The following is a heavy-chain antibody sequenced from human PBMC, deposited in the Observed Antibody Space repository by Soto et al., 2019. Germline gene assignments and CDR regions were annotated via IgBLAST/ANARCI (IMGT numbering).Heavy chain of an antibody. CDR1: GGSISSGDYY. CDR2: IYYSGST. CDR3: ARVGGFGATTIVS. J-gene: IGHJ4*02. D-gene: IGHD3-10*01. Sequence: SETLSLTCTVSGGSISSGDYYWSWIRQPPGKGLEWIGYIYYSGSTYYNPSLKSRVTISVDTSKNQFSLKLSSVTAADTAVYYCARVGGFGATTIVSRGQGTLITVSS. V-gene: IGHV4-30-4*01.